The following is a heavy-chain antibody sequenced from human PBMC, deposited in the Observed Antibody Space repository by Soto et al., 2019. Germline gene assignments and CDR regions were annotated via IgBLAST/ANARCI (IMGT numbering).Heavy chain of an antibody. Sequence: QVQLVQSGAEVKKPGSSVKVSCKASAVSFSSNALTWVRQAPGQGLEWMGGIIPYFHTANYAQKFQGRVTITADKSTSTAYMELTSLRSEDTAVYYCARLKGPYGGTSRGVFDSWGQGTMVTVSS. D-gene: IGHD4-17*01. CDR3: ARLKGPYGGTSRGVFDS. V-gene: IGHV1-69*06. CDR2: IIPYFHTA. J-gene: IGHJ3*02. CDR1: AVSFSSNA.